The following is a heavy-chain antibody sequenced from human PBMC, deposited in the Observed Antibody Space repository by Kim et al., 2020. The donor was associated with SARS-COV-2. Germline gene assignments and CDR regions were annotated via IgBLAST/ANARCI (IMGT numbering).Heavy chain of an antibody. J-gene: IGHJ3*02. Sequence: DAVKGRFTNYRDNAKNTLYLQMNSLSAEDTAVYYCARESRGAYYFYAFDIWGQGTMVTVSS. V-gene: IGHV3-21*01. D-gene: IGHD3-10*01. CDR3: ARESRGAYYFYAFDI.